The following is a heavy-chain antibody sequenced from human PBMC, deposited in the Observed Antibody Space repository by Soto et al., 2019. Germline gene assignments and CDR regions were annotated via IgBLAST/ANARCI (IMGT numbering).Heavy chain of an antibody. CDR2: IYYSGST. CDR1: GGSISSGGYY. D-gene: IGHD3-10*01. CDR3: ARDRYGSGSPPCDY. Sequence: QVQLQESGPGLVKPSQTLSLTCTVSGGSISSGGYYWSWIRQHPGKGLEWIGYIYYSGSTYYNPSLKSRVTTSVDTSKNQFSLKLSSVTAADTAVYYCARDRYGSGSPPCDYWGQGTLVTVSS. V-gene: IGHV4-31*03. J-gene: IGHJ4*02.